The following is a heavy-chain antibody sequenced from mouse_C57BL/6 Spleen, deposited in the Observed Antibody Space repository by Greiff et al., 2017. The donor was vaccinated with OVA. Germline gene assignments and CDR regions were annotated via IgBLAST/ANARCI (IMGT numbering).Heavy chain of an antibody. V-gene: IGHV1-59*01. J-gene: IGHJ4*01. D-gene: IGHD1-1*01. Sequence: QVQLQQSGAELVRPGTSVKLSCKASGYTFTNYWMHWVKQRPGQGLEWIGVIDPSDGYTNYNQKFKGKATLTVDSSSSTAYMQLSSLTSEDAAVYECARGYGTPMLMDYWGKGTSVTVSS. CDR3: ARGYGTPMLMDY. CDR1: GYTFTNYW. CDR2: IDPSDGYT.